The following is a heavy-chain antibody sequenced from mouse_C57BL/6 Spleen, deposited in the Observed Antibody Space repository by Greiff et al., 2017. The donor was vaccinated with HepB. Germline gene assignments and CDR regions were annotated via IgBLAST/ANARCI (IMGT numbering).Heavy chain of an antibody. J-gene: IGHJ2*01. D-gene: IGHD4-1*01. CDR2: IYPGDGDT. Sequence: QVQLKESGPELVKPGASVKISCKASGYAFSSSWMNWVKQRPGKGLEWIGRIYPGDGDTNYNGKFKGKATLTADKSSSTAYMQRSSLTSEDSAVYFCARETGHYFDYWGQGTTLTVSS. V-gene: IGHV1-82*01. CDR1: GYAFSSSW. CDR3: ARETGHYFDY.